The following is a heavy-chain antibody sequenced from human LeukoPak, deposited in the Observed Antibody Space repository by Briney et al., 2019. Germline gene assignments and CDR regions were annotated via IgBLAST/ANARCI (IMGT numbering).Heavy chain of an antibody. Sequence: GGSLRLSCAASGFTFSSYEVNWVRQAPGKGLEWVSYISSSGSTIYYADSVKGRFTISRDNAKNSLYLQMNSLRAEDTAVYYCAREVDYIVATMDAFDIWGQGTMVTVSS. CDR2: ISSSGSTI. CDR3: AREVDYIVATMDAFDI. V-gene: IGHV3-48*03. CDR1: GFTFSSYE. J-gene: IGHJ3*02. D-gene: IGHD5-12*01.